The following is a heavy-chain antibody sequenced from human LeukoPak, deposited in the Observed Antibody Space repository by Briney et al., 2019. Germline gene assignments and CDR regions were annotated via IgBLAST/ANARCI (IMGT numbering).Heavy chain of an antibody. Sequence: GGSLRLSCAAAGFTFSNAWMSWVRPAPGKGLEWVGRIKSKTDGGTTDYAAPVKGRFTISRDDSKNTLYLQMNSLKTEDTAVYYCTTDLRYSGSYRGYWGQGTLVTVSS. CDR2: IKSKTDGGTT. J-gene: IGHJ4*02. CDR3: TTDLRYSGSYRGY. V-gene: IGHV3-15*01. D-gene: IGHD1-26*01. CDR1: GFTFSNAW.